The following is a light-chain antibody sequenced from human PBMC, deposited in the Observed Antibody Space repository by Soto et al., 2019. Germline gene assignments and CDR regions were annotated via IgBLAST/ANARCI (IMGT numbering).Light chain of an antibody. CDR1: SSDVGGYSY. CDR2: DVS. J-gene: IGLJ1*01. V-gene: IGLV2-14*01. Sequence: VLTQPASVSGSPGQSITISCTGTSSDVGGYSYVSWYQQHPGKAPKLMIYDVSNRPSGVSNRFSGSKSGNTASLTVSGLQFEDEADYSSTSYKTSSLYVSGPGTKVTV. CDR3: TSYKTSSLYV.